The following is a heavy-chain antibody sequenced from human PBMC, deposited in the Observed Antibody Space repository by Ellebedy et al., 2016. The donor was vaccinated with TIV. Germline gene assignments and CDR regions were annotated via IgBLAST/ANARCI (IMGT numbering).Heavy chain of an antibody. D-gene: IGHD1-14*01. J-gene: IGHJ4*02. CDR3: AAEPRGY. CDR2: IDPSDSYS. CDR1: GYNFTSYW. Sequence: GESLKISCKGSGYNFTSYWISWVRQMPGKGLEWLGRIDPSDSYSNYSPSFQGHVTISADKSISTAYLQWSSLKASDTAMSYCAAEPRGYWGQGTLVTVSS. V-gene: IGHV5-10-1*01.